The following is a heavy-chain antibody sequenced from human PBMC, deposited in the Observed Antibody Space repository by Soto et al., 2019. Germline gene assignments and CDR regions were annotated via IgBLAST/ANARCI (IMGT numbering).Heavy chain of an antibody. CDR3: ARDAGYCSSTSCRGGYYGMDV. CDR1: GYTFTSYG. CDR2: ISAYNGNT. J-gene: IGHJ6*02. V-gene: IGHV1-18*01. Sequence: ASVKVSCKASGYTFTSYGISWVRQAPGQGLEWMGWISAYNGNTNYAQKLQGRVTMTTDTSTSTAYMELRSLRSDDTAVYYCARDAGYCSSTSCRGGYYGMDVWGQGTTVTVSS. D-gene: IGHD2-2*01.